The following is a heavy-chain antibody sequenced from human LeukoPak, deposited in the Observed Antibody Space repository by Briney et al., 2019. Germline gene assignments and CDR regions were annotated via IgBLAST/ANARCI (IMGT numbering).Heavy chain of an antibody. D-gene: IGHD3-22*01. CDR2: VHYSGST. J-gene: IGHJ3*02. V-gene: IGHV4-59*01. Sequence: SETLSLTCTVSGDSISGYYWNWIRQPPGKGLEWIGFVHYSGSTNYNPFLKSRVTISVDISKHQFSLNLSSVTAADTAVYYCTRGIGTGYESSRDAFDMWGRGTMVTVSS. CDR1: GDSISGYY. CDR3: TRGIGTGYESSRDAFDM.